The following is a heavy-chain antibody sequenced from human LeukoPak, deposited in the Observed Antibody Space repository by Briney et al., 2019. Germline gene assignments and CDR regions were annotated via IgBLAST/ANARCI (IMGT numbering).Heavy chain of an antibody. V-gene: IGHV1-18*04. CDR1: GYTFTGYY. CDR2: ISAYNGNT. CDR3: ARSILYYYDSSGYDPMGY. J-gene: IGHJ4*02. D-gene: IGHD3-22*01. Sequence: GASVKVSCKASGYTFTGYYMHWVRQAPGQGREWMGWISAYNGNTNYAQKLQGRVTMTTDTSTSTAYMELRSLRSDDTAVYYCARSILYYYDSSGYDPMGYWGQGTLVTVSS.